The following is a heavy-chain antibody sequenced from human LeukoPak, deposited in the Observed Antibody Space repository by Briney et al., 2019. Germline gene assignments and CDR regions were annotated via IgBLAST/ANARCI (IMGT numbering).Heavy chain of an antibody. V-gene: IGHV1-69*13. Sequence: GASVKVSCKASGGTFSSYAISWVRQAPGQGLEWMGGIIPIFGTANYAQKFQGRVTITADESTSTAYMELGSLRSEDTAVYYCARDVPGSCGGDCYAQDWGNAFDIWGQGTMVTVSS. CDR2: IIPIFGTA. D-gene: IGHD2-21*02. J-gene: IGHJ3*02. CDR3: ARDVPGSCGGDCYAQDWGNAFDI. CDR1: GGTFSSYA.